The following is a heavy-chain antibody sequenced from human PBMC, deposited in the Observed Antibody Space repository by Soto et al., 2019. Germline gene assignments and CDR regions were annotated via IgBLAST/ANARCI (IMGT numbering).Heavy chain of an antibody. V-gene: IGHV4-34*01. CDR3: AKHYYDSSGYYRDAFDI. D-gene: IGHD3-22*01. Sequence: SETLSLTCAVYGGSFSGYYWSWIRQPPGKGLEWIGEINHSGSTNYNPSLKSRVTISVDTSKNQFSLKLSSVTAADTAVYYCAKHYYDSSGYYRDAFDIWGQGTMVTVSS. CDR1: GGSFSGYY. J-gene: IGHJ3*02. CDR2: INHSGST.